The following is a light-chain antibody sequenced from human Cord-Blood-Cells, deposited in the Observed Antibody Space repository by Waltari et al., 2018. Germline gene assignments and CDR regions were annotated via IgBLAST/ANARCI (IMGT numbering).Light chain of an antibody. Sequence: IRMTPSPSSFSASTGDRVTITCRASKGISSYLARYQQQPGKAPKLLIYAASTLQSGVPSSFSGSGSGTDFTLTISCLQSEDFATYYCQQYYSYSLTFGGGTKVEIK. CDR2: AAS. J-gene: IGKJ4*01. CDR3: QQYYSYSLT. V-gene: IGKV1-8*01. CDR1: KGISSY.